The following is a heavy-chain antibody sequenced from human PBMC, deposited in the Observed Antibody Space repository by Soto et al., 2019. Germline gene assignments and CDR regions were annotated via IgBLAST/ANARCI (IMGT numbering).Heavy chain of an antibody. CDR1: GFTFSSYG. J-gene: IGHJ4*02. CDR3: ARWGIAAGDY. D-gene: IGHD6-13*01. V-gene: IGHV3-33*01. Sequence: QVKLVASGGGVVQPGRSLRLSCAASGFTFSSYGMHWVRQAPGKGLEWVAVIWYDGSNKYYADSVKGRFTISRDNSKNTLYLQMNSLRAEDTAVYSCARWGIAAGDYWGQGTLFTVSS. CDR2: IWYDGSNK.